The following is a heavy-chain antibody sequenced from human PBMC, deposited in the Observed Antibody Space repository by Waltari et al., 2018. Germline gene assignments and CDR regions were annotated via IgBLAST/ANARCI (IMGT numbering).Heavy chain of an antibody. CDR3: AKGSDGGNLEYFDY. CDR1: GFPFDDYA. D-gene: IGHD2-15*01. V-gene: IGHV3-9*03. Sequence: EVQLVESGGGLVQPGRSLRLSCAASGFPFDDYAMHWVRPAPGKGWGWGAGISWKSGSIGYADSGKGRFTISRDNAKNSLYLQMNSLRAEDMALYYCAKGSDGGNLEYFDYWGQGTLVTVSS. CDR2: ISWKSGSI. J-gene: IGHJ4*02.